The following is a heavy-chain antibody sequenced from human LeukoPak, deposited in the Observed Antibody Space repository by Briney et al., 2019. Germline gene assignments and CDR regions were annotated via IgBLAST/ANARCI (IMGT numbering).Heavy chain of an antibody. CDR2: INPNSGGT. D-gene: IGHD2-21*02. V-gene: IGHV1-2*02. CDR1: GYTFTGYY. J-gene: IGHJ4*02. CDR3: ARDNLAYCGGDCSLDY. Sequence: VASVKVSCKASGYTFTGYYMHWVRQAPGQGLEWMGWINPNSGGTNYAQKFQGRVTMTRDTSISTAYMGLSRLRSDDAAVYYCARDNLAYCGGDCSLDYWGQGTLVTVSS.